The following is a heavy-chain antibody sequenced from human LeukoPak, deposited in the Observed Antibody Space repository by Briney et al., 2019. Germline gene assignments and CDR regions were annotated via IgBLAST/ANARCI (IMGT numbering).Heavy chain of an antibody. J-gene: IGHJ4*02. D-gene: IGHD4-17*01. CDR2: IVVGSGNT. CDR3: AGTTVTTAPFDY. CDR1: GFTFTSSA. V-gene: IGHV1-58*01. Sequence: ASVKVSCKASGFTFTSSAVQWVRQARGRRLEWIGWIVVGSGNTNYAQKFQERVTITRDMSTSTAYMELSSLRSEDTAVYYCAGTTVTTAPFDYWGQGTLVTVSS.